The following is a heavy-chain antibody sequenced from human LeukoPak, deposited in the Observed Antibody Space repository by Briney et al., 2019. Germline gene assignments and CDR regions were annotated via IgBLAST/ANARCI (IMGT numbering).Heavy chain of an antibody. CDR3: GNTTVGYSSGQKPAWPVDY. D-gene: IGHD5-18*01. Sequence: GGSLRLSCAASGFTFGSHAMYWVRQAPGKGLEWVAGIFGSGGSPHYADPVKGRFTISRDNSRNTVYLQINSLRAEDTAVYYCGNTTVGYSSGQKPAWPVDYWGQGTLVTVSS. J-gene: IGHJ4*02. CDR2: IFGSGGSP. V-gene: IGHV3-23*01. CDR1: GFTFGSHA.